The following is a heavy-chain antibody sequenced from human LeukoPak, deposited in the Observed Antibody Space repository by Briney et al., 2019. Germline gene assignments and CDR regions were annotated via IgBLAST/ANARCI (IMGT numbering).Heavy chain of an antibody. CDR2: ISGSGGST. V-gene: IGHV3-23*01. CDR1: GFTFSSYA. CDR3: ARHYDFWSGYNSGGAFDI. J-gene: IGHJ3*02. Sequence: GGSLRLSCAASGFTFSSYAMSWVRQAPGKGLEWVSAISGSGGSTYYADSVKGRFTISRDNAKNSLYLQMNSLRAEDTAVYYCARHYDFWSGYNSGGAFDIWGQGTMVTVSS. D-gene: IGHD3-3*01.